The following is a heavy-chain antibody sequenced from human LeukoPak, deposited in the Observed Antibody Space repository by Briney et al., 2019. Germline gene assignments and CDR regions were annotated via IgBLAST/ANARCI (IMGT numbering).Heavy chain of an antibody. J-gene: IGHJ4*02. Sequence: GGSLRLSCAASGFTFSSYAMSWVRQAPGKGLEWVSSISGSGGSTYYADSVKGRFTISRDNSKNMLYLQMKSLRAEDTAVYYCAKYYGLGINDYWGQGTLVTVSS. D-gene: IGHD3-10*01. V-gene: IGHV3-23*01. CDR2: ISGSGGST. CDR1: GFTFSSYA. CDR3: AKYYGLGINDY.